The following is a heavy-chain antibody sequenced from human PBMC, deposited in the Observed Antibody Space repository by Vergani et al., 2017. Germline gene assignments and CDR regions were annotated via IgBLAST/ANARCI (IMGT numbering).Heavy chain of an antibody. D-gene: IGHD3-22*01. CDR2: INHSGST. Sequence: QLQLQESGPGLVKPSETLSLTCTVSGGSISSSSYYWGWIRQPPGKGLEWIGEINHSGSTNYNPSLKSRVTISVDTSKNQFSLKLSSVTAADTAVYYCADLEIYYDSSGYFNDAFDIWGQGTMVTVSS. V-gene: IGHV4-39*07. CDR3: ADLEIYYDSSGYFNDAFDI. CDR1: GGSISSSSYY. J-gene: IGHJ3*02.